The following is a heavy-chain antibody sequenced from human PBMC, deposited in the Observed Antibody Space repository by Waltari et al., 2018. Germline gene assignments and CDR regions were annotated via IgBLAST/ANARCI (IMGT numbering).Heavy chain of an antibody. CDR2: ISSSSSTI. V-gene: IGHV3-48*01. J-gene: IGHJ4*02. Sequence: EVQLVESGGGLVQPGGSLSLSCAASGFTFSRYSMNWVRQAPGKGLEWVSYISSSSSTIYYADSVKGRFTISRDNAKNSLYLQMNSLRAEDTAVYYCARRPGVTMVRGAPYYFDYWGQGTLVTVSS. CDR1: GFTFSRYS. D-gene: IGHD3-10*01. CDR3: ARRPGVTMVRGAPYYFDY.